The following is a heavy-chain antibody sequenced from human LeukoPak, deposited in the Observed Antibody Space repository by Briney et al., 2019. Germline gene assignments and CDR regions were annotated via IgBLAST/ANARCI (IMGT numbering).Heavy chain of an antibody. CDR3: ARDNCSGGSCYNP. Sequence: GGSLRLFCAASGFTFSDYYMSWIRQAPGKGLEWVSYISSSGSTIYYADSVKGRFTISRDNAKNSLYLQMNSLRAEDTAVYYCARDNCSGGSCYNPWGQGTLVTVSS. CDR2: ISSSGSTI. V-gene: IGHV3-11*01. CDR1: GFTFSDYY. D-gene: IGHD2-15*01. J-gene: IGHJ5*02.